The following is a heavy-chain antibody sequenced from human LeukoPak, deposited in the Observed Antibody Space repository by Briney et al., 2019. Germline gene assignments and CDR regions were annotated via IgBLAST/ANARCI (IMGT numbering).Heavy chain of an antibody. CDR2: IYYSGST. Sequence: PSETLSLTCTVSGGSISSYYWSWTRQPPGKGLEWIGYIYYSGSTNYNPSLKSRVTISADTSKNQFSLKLSSVTAADTAVYYCARDKGEYYFDYWGQGTLVTVSS. V-gene: IGHV4-59*01. CDR1: GGSISSYY. J-gene: IGHJ4*02. CDR3: ARDKGEYYFDY. D-gene: IGHD2-21*01.